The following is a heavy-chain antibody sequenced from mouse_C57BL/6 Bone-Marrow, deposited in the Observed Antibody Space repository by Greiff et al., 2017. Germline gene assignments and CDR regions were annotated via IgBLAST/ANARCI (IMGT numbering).Heavy chain of an antibody. CDR2: IYPGSGST. V-gene: IGHV1-55*01. Sequence: VQLQQPGAELVKPGASVKMSCKASGYTFTSYWITWVKQRPGQGLEWIGDIYPGSGSTNYNEKFKSKATLPVDTSSSTAYMQLSSLTSEDSAVYYCAREGPFITTVVAEAYWGQGTLVTVSA. J-gene: IGHJ3*01. CDR1: GYTFTSYW. D-gene: IGHD1-1*01. CDR3: AREGPFITTVVAEAY.